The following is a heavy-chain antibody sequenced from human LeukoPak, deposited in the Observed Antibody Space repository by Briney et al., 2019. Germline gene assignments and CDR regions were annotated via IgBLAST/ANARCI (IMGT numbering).Heavy chain of an antibody. Sequence: GGSLRLSCAASGFTVSSNYMSWVRQAPGKGLEWVSVIYSGGSTYYADSVKGRFTIFRDNSKNTLYLQMNSLGAEDTAVYYCARASGWSAYYYMGVWGKGTTVTVSS. CDR1: GFTVSSNY. CDR3: ARASGWSAYYYMGV. D-gene: IGHD6-19*01. J-gene: IGHJ6*03. CDR2: IYSGGST. V-gene: IGHV3-53*01.